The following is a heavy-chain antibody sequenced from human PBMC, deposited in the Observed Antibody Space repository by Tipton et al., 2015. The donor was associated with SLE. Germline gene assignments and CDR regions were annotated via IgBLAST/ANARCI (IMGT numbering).Heavy chain of an antibody. CDR2: ISPYNGNT. V-gene: IGHV1-18*01. CDR1: SYSFTSYG. Sequence: VQSGPEVKKPGASVKVSCKASSYSFTSYGISWVRQAPGQGLEWMGWISPYNGNTKYAQNFQGRVTLTTDTSTSTAYMELRSLRNDDTAVYYCARDKGDYYYDSSGPPLDFWGQGTLVTVSS. CDR3: ARDKGDYYYDSSGPPLDF. D-gene: IGHD3-22*01. J-gene: IGHJ4*02.